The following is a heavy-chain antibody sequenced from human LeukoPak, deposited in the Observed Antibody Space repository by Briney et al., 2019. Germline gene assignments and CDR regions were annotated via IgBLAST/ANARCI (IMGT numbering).Heavy chain of an antibody. CDR2: IYHSGST. Sequence: PSQTLSLTCTVSGGSISSGGYYWSWIRQPPGKGLEWIGYIYHSGSTYYNPSLKSRVTISVDTSKNQFSLKLSSVTAADTAVYYCAREGEGYCSGGSCYGVAFDIWGQGTMVTVSS. V-gene: IGHV4-30-2*01. D-gene: IGHD2-15*01. CDR1: GGSISSGGYY. CDR3: AREGEGYCSGGSCYGVAFDI. J-gene: IGHJ3*02.